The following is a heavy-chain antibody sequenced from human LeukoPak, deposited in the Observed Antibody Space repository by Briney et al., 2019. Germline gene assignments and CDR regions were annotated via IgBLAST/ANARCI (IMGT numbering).Heavy chain of an antibody. CDR3: ARGRRQYSGSFLIDY. V-gene: IGHV4-34*01. CDR2: INHSGST. J-gene: IGHJ4*02. D-gene: IGHD1-26*01. CDR1: GGSFSGYY. Sequence: PSETLSPTCAVYGGSFSGYYWSWIRQPPGKGLEWIGEINHSGSTNYNPSLKSRVTISVDTSKNQFSLKLSSVTAADTAVYYCARGRRQYSGSFLIDYWGQGTLVTVSS.